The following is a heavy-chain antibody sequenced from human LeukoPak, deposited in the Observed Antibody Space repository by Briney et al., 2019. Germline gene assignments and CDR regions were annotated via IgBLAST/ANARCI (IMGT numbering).Heavy chain of an antibody. CDR1: GFTVSSYL. V-gene: IGHV3-7*01. D-gene: IGHD4-23*01. Sequence: GWSLRLSCAASGFTVSSYLMSWLHQAPGKGLEGVASINQEESEKYYVPSVKGRFTISRNNAKKPLYLQMNSLDARDTAAYYCARVPPRGGYYYYYYYMDVWGKGTTVTVSS. CDR2: INQEESEK. CDR3: ARVPPRGGYYYYYYYMDV. J-gene: IGHJ6*03.